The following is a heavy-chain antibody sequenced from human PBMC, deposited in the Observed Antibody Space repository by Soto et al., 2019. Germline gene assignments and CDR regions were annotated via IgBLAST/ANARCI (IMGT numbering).Heavy chain of an antibody. CDR1: GDSVSSNTAA. J-gene: IGHJ4*02. Sequence: SQTLSLTCAISGDSVSSNTAAWNWIRSSPSRGLEWLGRTYYRSNWRHDYAVSVKSRITVNPDTSKNHFSLQLNSVTPDDTAVYYCERGVAGSGFDLWGQGPLVTV. CDR3: ERGVAGSGFDL. CDR2: TYYRSNWRH. D-gene: IGHD6-19*01. V-gene: IGHV6-1*01.